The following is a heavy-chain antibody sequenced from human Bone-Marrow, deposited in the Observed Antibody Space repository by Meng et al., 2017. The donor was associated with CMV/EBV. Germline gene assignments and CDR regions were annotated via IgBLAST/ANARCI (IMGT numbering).Heavy chain of an antibody. Sequence: GESLKISCAASGFTVSTYKMHWVRQAPGKGLEWVSAISGSGGSTYYADSVKGRFTISRDNSKNTLYLQMNSLRAEDTAVYYCAKKLEYYDSSGSFDYWGQGILVTVSS. CDR3: AKKLEYYDSSGSFDY. CDR1: GFTVSTYK. J-gene: IGHJ4*02. V-gene: IGHV3-23*01. CDR2: ISGSGGST. D-gene: IGHD3-22*01.